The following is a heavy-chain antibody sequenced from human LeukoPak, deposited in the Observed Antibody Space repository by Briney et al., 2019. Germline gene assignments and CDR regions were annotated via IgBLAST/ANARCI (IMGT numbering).Heavy chain of an antibody. CDR2: IYYTGST. V-gene: IGHV4-59*12. Sequence: SSETLSLTCTVSGGSINGYYWSWIRQSPGKGLESLGYIYYTGSTNYNPSLKSRVTMSVDTSKNQFSLKLSSVTAADTAVYYCARFRSGSYLGATRPFDYWGQGTLVTVSS. CDR3: ARFRSGSYLGATRPFDY. J-gene: IGHJ4*02. D-gene: IGHD1-26*01. CDR1: GGSINGYY.